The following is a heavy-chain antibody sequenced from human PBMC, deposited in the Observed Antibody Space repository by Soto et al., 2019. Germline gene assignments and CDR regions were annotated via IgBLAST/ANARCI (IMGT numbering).Heavy chain of an antibody. V-gene: IGHV1-8*01. D-gene: IGHD1-26*01. CDR3: AREISGSYRFDY. J-gene: IGHJ4*02. CDR2: MNPNSGTT. CDR1: GYTFTSYD. Sequence: QVQLVQSGAEVKKPGASVKVSCKASGYTFTSYDINWVRQATGQGLEWMGWMNPNSGTTGYAQKFQGRVTMTRNTSITTAHMELSSLRSEDTAVYYCAREISGSYRFDYWGQGTLVTVSS.